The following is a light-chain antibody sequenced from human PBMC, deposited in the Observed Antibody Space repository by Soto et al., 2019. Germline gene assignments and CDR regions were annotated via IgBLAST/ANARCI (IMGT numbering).Light chain of an antibody. CDR3: KPYTKWPLT. Sequence: EVVMRQSPATLAFSPGEGATLSCRASQGIGDTLAWYQHKPGQTPRLLIYDTSTRATGVPTRFSGSRSGEEFTLTINSLQSEDFAVYYCKPYTKWPLTFGCGTKVEIX. CDR2: DTS. J-gene: IGKJ4*01. CDR1: QGIGDT. V-gene: IGKV3-15*01.